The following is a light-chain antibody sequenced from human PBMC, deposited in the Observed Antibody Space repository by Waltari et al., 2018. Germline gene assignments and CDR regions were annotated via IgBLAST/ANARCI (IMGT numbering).Light chain of an antibody. Sequence: QSVLTQPPSASGTPGQGATTPCSGSSSNLGRNFVYWYQQLPGTAPKLLIYRNDQRPSGVPDRFSGSKSGTSASLAISGLRSEDEADYYCAAWDGSLTGPVFGGGTKLTV. CDR2: RND. J-gene: IGLJ3*02. V-gene: IGLV1-47*01. CDR1: SSNLGRNF. CDR3: AAWDGSLTGPV.